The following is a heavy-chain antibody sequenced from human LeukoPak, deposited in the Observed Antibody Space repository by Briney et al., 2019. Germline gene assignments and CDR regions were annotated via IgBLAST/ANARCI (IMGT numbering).Heavy chain of an antibody. Sequence: GGSLRLSCAASGSTVSSNYMSWVRQAPGKGLEWVSVIYSGGSTYYADSVKGRFTISRDNSRNTLYLQMNSLRAEDTAVYYCARDPGYGDYAGTFDIWGQGTMVTVSS. V-gene: IGHV3-53*01. CDR1: GSTVSSNY. J-gene: IGHJ3*02. CDR3: ARDPGYGDYAGTFDI. CDR2: IYSGGST. D-gene: IGHD4-17*01.